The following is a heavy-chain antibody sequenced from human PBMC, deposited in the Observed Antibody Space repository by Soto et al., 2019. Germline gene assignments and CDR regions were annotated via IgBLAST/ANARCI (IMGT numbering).Heavy chain of an antibody. D-gene: IGHD3-10*01. CDR2: IYHSGST. J-gene: IGHJ4*02. CDR1: GGSISSGGYS. Sequence: PSETLSLTCTVSGGSISSGGYSWSWIRQPPGKGLEWIGYIYHSGSTYYNPSLKSRVTISVDTSKNQFSLKLSSVTAADTAVYYCARGQYYYNWGQGTLVTVSS. V-gene: IGHV4-30-2*05. CDR3: ARGQYYYN.